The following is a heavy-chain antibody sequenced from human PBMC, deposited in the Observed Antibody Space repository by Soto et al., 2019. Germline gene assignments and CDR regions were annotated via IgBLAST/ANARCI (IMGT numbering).Heavy chain of an antibody. D-gene: IGHD4-17*01. CDR3: ANDSAGSGDYVGAFDI. V-gene: IGHV3-43*01. J-gene: IGHJ3*02. CDR1: GFTFDDYT. CDR2: SRWDGGST. Sequence: DAQLVEAGGVVVQPGGSLRLSCAASGFTFDDYTMHWVRQAPGNCLVCVSLSRWDGGSTYYGDSVKGRFTISRDNSKNSLYLQMNSLRTEDTALYYCANDSAGSGDYVGAFDIWGQGTMVTVSS.